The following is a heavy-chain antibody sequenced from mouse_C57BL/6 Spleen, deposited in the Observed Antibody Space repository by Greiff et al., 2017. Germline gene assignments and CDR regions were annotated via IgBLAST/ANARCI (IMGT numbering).Heavy chain of an antibody. J-gene: IGHJ3*01. CDR3: ARLEGLPQFAY. Sequence: EVQRVESGGGLVKPGGSLKLSCAASGFTFSDYGMHWVRQAPEKGLEWVAYISSGSSSINYADTVKGRFTISRDNAKNTLFLQMPSLMSEDTAMYYCARLEGLPQFAYWGQGTLVTVSA. D-gene: IGHD5-1*01. CDR1: GFTFSDYG. CDR2: ISSGSSSI. V-gene: IGHV5-17*01.